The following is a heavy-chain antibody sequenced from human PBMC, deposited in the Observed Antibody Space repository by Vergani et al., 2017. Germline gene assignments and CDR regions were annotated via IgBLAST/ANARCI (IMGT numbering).Heavy chain of an antibody. CDR3: VYRKSECGTPGGFYQFYCCCYMDV. J-gene: IGHJ6*03. CDR2: IYWNDNQ. Sequence: QITLKESGPTLVKPTQTLTLTCTFSGFSLNTRGVSVAWIRQPPGNALDWLALIYWNDNQHYRPSLNNRVTITKYTSKNQVVLTMTNMDYVDTGTYYCVYRKSECGTPGGFYQFYCCCYMDVWGKGTTVTVSS. D-gene: IGHD1-7*01. CDR1: GFSLNTRGVS. V-gene: IGHV2-5*04.